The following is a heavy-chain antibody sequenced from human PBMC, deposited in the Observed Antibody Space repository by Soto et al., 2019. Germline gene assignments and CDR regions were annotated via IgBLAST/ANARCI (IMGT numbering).Heavy chain of an antibody. CDR2: ISSNSAYI. D-gene: IGHD3-22*01. V-gene: IGHV3-21*04. CDR3: AKDSPDLYYYDSSGLRLDDAFDS. J-gene: IGHJ3*02. Sequence: GGSLRLSCAASGFTFRRFNMNWLRQAPGKGLERVSTISSNSAYIYYTDALRGRFTISRDNAKNSLHLQMNSLRGEDTALYYGAKDSPDLYYYDSSGLRLDDAFDSWGQGTMVTVSS. CDR1: GFTFRRFN.